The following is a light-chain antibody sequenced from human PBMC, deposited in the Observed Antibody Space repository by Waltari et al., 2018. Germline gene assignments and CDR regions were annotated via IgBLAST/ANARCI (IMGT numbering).Light chain of an antibody. CDR1: SNDVGSYNL. J-gene: IGLJ2*01. CDR3: CSYASGSTII. Sequence: QSALTQPASVSGSPGQSITISCTGTSNDVGSYNLVSWYQRHPGKAPELLIYEGSKRPSGVSNRFSCAKAGNTASLTISGLQAEDEADYFCCSYASGSTIIFGGGTKLTVL. CDR2: EGS. V-gene: IGLV2-23*01.